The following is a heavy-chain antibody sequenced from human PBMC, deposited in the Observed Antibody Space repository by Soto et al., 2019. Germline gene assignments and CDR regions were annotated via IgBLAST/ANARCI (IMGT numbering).Heavy chain of an antibody. D-gene: IGHD6-13*01. CDR3: ARGGYSGLSY. J-gene: IGHJ4*02. CDR2: INHSGST. Sequence: QVQLQQWGAGLLKPSETLSLTCAVYGGSFSGYYWSWIRQPPGKGLEWIGEINHSGSTNYNPSLKRRVTIAVYTSKNQFSVKLSSVTAADTAVYYCARGGYSGLSYWGQGTLVTVSS. CDR1: GGSFSGYY. V-gene: IGHV4-34*01.